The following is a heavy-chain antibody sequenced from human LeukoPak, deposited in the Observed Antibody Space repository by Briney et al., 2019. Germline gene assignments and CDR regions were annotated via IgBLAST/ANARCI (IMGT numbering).Heavy chain of an antibody. CDR2: IIPIFGTA. V-gene: IGHV1-69*13. D-gene: IGHD6-19*01. J-gene: IGHJ3*02. CDR3: ARRAPEWLVRGADAFDI. Sequence: ASVKVSCKASGGTFSSYAISWVRQAPGQGLEWMGGIIPIFGTANYAQKFQGRVTITADESTSTAYMELSSLRSEDTAVYYCARRAPEWLVRGADAFDIWGQGTMVTVSS. CDR1: GGTFSSYA.